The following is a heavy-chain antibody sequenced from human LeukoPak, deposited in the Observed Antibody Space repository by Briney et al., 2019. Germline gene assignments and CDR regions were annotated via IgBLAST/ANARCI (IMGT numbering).Heavy chain of an antibody. CDR1: GFTFSSYS. Sequence: TGGSLRLSCAASGFTFSSYSMNWVRQAPGKGLEWVSYISSSSSTIYYADSVKGRFTISRDNAKNSLYLQMNSLRVDDTAVYYCARSGAFDAHNCWGQGTLVTVSS. CDR3: ARSGAFDAHNC. D-gene: IGHD3-16*01. V-gene: IGHV3-48*01. CDR2: ISSSSSTI. J-gene: IGHJ4*02.